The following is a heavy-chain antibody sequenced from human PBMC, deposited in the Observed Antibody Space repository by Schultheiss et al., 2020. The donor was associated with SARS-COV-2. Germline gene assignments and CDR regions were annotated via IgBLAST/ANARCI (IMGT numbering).Heavy chain of an antibody. CDR2: ISYSGST. V-gene: IGHV4-31*03. CDR3: ARERAGCSSTSCPSTIDY. Sequence: SETLSLTCTVSGGSISSGGYYWSWIRQHPGKGLEWIGYISYSGSTYSNPSLKGRVTISVDTSKNQFSLKLSSVTAADTAVYYCARERAGCSSTSCPSTIDYWGQGTLVTVSS. D-gene: IGHD2-2*01. CDR1: GGSISSGGYY. J-gene: IGHJ4*02.